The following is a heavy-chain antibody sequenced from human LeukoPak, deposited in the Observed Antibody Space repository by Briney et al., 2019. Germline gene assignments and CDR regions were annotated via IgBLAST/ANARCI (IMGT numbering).Heavy chain of an antibody. CDR3: ARPSFTQGSYFDY. J-gene: IGHJ4*02. Sequence: PGGSLRLSCAASGFSFITYWMGWVRQAPGKGLEWVANTRHDGGETYYVGSVKGRFTISRDNAKNSLYLQMNSLSAEDTAVYYCARPSFTQGSYFDYWGQGTLVTVSS. CDR2: TRHDGGET. V-gene: IGHV3-7*01. CDR1: GFSFITYW. D-gene: IGHD2-15*01.